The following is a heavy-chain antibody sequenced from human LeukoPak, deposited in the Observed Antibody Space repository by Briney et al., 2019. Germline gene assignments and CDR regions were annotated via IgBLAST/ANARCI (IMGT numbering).Heavy chain of an antibody. D-gene: IGHD3-10*01. CDR3: ARDLGVVRGAITPDY. CDR1: GFTFSTYG. V-gene: IGHV3-48*01. CDR2: ISSSSSAI. J-gene: IGHJ4*02. Sequence: PGGSLRLSRAAPGFTFSTYGMSWVRQAPGGGLEWVSYISSSSSAIDYADSVKGRFTISRDNAKNSLYLQMNSLRAEDTAVYYCARDLGVVRGAITPDYWGQGTLVTVSS.